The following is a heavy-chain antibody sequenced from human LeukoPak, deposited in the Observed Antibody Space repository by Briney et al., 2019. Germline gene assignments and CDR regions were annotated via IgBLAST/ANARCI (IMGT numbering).Heavy chain of an antibody. CDR1: GFTFSSYA. D-gene: IGHD4-17*01. J-gene: IGHJ4*02. CDR3: AKGKDDYGDHFDY. V-gene: IGHV3-23*01. CDR2: VSGSGGST. Sequence: PGGSLRLSCAASGFTFSSYAMNWVRQAPGKGLEWVSVVSGSGGSTYYADSVKGRFTISRDNSKNTLYLQMNSLRAEDTAVYYCAKGKDDYGDHFDYWGQGTLVTVSS.